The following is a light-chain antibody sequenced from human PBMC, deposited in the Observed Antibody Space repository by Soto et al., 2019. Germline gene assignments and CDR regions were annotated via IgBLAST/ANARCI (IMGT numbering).Light chain of an antibody. V-gene: IGKV3-20*01. CDR1: QSVSSSS. Sequence: TVLTKNPGSLSLSPGERATLSCRASQSVSSSSFAWYQQRPGQAPRLLIYGTSSRATGIPDRFSGSGSGTDFTLTTSRLEPEDFAVYFCQRYGSSPLITFGQGTRLAI. J-gene: IGKJ5*01. CDR2: GTS. CDR3: QRYGSSPLIT.